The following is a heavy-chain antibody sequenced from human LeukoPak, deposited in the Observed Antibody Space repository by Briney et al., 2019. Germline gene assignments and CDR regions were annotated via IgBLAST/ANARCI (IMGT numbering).Heavy chain of an antibody. CDR3: ARCPRGYSYGENFDY. D-gene: IGHD5-18*01. V-gene: IGHV3-33*01. Sequence: GGSLRLSCAASGFTFSSYGMHWVRQAPGKGLEWVAVIWYDGSNKYYADSVKGRFTISRDNSKNTLYLQMNSLRAEDTAVYYCARCPRGYSYGENFDYWGQGTLVTVSS. J-gene: IGHJ4*02. CDR1: GFTFSSYG. CDR2: IWYDGSNK.